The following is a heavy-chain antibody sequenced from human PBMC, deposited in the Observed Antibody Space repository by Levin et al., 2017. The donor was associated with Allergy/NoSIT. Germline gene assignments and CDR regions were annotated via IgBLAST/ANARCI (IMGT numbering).Heavy chain of an antibody. J-gene: IGHJ4*02. Sequence: ASVKVSCKASGGTFSSYAISWVRQAPGQGLEWMGGIIPIFGTANYAQKFQGRVTITADKSTSTAYMELSSLRSEDTAVYYCATTLELVSSLAAPPPYDYWGQGTLVTVSS. CDR1: GGTFSSYA. D-gene: IGHD6-6*01. CDR3: ATTLELVSSLAAPPPYDY. V-gene: IGHV1-69*06. CDR2: IIPIFGTA.